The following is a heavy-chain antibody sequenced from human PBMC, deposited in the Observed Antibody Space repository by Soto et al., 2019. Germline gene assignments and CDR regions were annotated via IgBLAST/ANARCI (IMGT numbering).Heavy chain of an antibody. CDR3: AIQDYYSGAKWFDT. D-gene: IGHD3-10*01. Sequence: SETLSLTCTVSGGSISSSSYYWGWIRQPPGKGLEWIGSIYYSGSTYYNPSLKSRVTTPVDTSKNQFSLKLSSVTAADTAVYYCAIQDYYSGAKWFDTWCQGTLVTVSS. V-gene: IGHV4-39*01. CDR2: IYYSGST. J-gene: IGHJ5*02. CDR1: GGSISSSSYY.